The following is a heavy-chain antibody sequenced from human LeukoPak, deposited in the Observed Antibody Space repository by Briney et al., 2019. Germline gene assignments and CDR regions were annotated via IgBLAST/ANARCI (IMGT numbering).Heavy chain of an antibody. D-gene: IGHD6-19*01. CDR1: GFTFDDYA. CDR3: AKTLSSGRLGYFDL. V-gene: IGHV3-9*01. J-gene: IGHJ2*01. Sequence: PGGSLRLSCAASGFTFDDYAMHWVRQAPGKGLEWVSGISWNSGSIGYADSVKGRFTISRDNAKNSLYLQMNSLRAEDTALYYCAKTLSSGRLGYFDLWGRGTLVTVSS. CDR2: ISWNSGSI.